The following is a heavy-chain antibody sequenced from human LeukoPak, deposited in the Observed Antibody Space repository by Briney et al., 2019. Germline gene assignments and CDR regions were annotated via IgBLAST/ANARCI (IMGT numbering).Heavy chain of an antibody. Sequence: EASVKVSCKTSGYTFTGYYMHWVRQAPGQGLEWMGIINPSGGSTSYAQKFQGRVTMTRDTSTSTVYMELSSLRSEDTAVYYCAREGGRGDYFSRGFDYWGQGTLVTVSS. D-gene: IGHD4-17*01. CDR3: AREGGRGDYFSRGFDY. CDR1: GYTFTGYY. CDR2: INPSGGST. V-gene: IGHV1-46*01. J-gene: IGHJ4*02.